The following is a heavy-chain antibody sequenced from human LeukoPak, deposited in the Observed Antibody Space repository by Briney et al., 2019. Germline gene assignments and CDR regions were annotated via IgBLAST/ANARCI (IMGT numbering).Heavy chain of an antibody. CDR2: IYYSGST. V-gene: IGHV4-31*03. D-gene: IGHD5-24*01. CDR1: GGSISSGGYY. J-gene: IGHJ4*02. Sequence: SETLSLTCTVPGGSISSGGYYWSWIRQHPGKGLEWIGYIYYSGSTYYSPSLKSRVTISVDTSKNQFSLKLSSVTAADTAVYYCARVEMATMNFDYWGQGTLVTVSS. CDR3: ARVEMATMNFDY.